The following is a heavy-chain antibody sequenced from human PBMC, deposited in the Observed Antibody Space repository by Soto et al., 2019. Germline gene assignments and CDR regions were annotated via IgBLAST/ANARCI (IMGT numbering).Heavy chain of an antibody. V-gene: IGHV1-69*12. CDR3: AREEWELLGEVWFDP. D-gene: IGHD1-26*01. J-gene: IGHJ5*02. CDR1: GGTFSSYA. CDR2: IIPIFGTA. Sequence: QVQLVQSGAEVKKPGSSVKVSCKASGGTFSSYAISWVRQAPGQGLEWMGGIIPIFGTANYAQKFQGRVTITAHESTSRAYVDLSSLRSEGTAVYYCAREEWELLGEVWFDPWGQGTLVSVSS.